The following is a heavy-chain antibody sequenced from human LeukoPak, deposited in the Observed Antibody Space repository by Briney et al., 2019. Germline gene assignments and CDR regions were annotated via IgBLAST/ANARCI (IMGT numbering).Heavy chain of an antibody. CDR1: GFTFTSYW. CDR3: AKEGSSWTFDY. V-gene: IGHV3-7*01. Sequence: GGSLRLSCAASGFTFTSYWMTWVRQAPGKGLEWLTNINEDGSVKHYVDSVRGRFTISRDNAKSSLYLQMNSLRAEDTAVYYCAKEGSSWTFDYWGQGTLVTVSS. D-gene: IGHD6-13*01. J-gene: IGHJ4*02. CDR2: INEDGSVK.